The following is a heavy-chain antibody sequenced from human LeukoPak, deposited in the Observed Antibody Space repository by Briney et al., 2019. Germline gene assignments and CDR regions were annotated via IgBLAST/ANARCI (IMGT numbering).Heavy chain of an antibody. D-gene: IGHD6-13*01. Sequence: PSETLSLTCTVSGGSISSSSYYWGWIRQPPGKGLEWIGEINHSGSTNYNPSLKSRVTISVDTSKNQFSLKLSSVTAADTAVYYCARRARGSSWFDPWGQGTLVTVSS. V-gene: IGHV4-39*07. J-gene: IGHJ5*02. CDR2: INHSGST. CDR1: GGSISSSSYY. CDR3: ARRARGSSWFDP.